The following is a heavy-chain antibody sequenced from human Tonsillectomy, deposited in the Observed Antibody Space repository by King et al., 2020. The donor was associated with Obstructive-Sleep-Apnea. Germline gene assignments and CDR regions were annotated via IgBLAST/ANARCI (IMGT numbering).Heavy chain of an antibody. V-gene: IGHV4-31*03. CDR1: GGSISSGGYF. CDR2: IDYRWST. Sequence: VQLQESGPGLVKPSQTLSLTCTVSGGSISSGGYFWSWISQHPGKGLEWMGYIDYRWSTYYNPSLKSRVTISVDTAKNQFSLNLSSVTAADTAVYYCARNAGFGELSAFDIWGQGTMVTVSS. D-gene: IGHD3-10*01. CDR3: ARNAGFGELSAFDI. J-gene: IGHJ3*02.